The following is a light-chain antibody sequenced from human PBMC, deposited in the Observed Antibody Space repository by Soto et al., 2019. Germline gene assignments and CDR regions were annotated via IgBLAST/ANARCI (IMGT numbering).Light chain of an antibody. J-gene: IGLJ2*01. CDR2: AVS. CDR1: STDVGAYNY. CDR3: SSYVGNNNLV. V-gene: IGLV2-8*01. Sequence: QSALTQPPSASGSPGQSVTISCTGTSTDVGAYNYVSWYQQHPGKAPKLMIYAVSKRPSGVPDRFSGSKSGNTASLTVSGLQADDEADYYCSSYVGNNNLVFGGGTKLT.